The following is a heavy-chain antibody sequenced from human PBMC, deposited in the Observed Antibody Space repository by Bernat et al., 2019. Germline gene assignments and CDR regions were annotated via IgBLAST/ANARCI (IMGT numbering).Heavy chain of an antibody. D-gene: IGHD5-24*01. V-gene: IGHV3-11*05. CDR3: ARGDVEMATIFDY. CDR2: ISSSSSYT. Sequence: QVQLVESGGGVVQPGRSLRLSCAASGFTFSAYYMSWIRQAPGKGLEWVSYISSSSSYTNYADSVKGRFTISRDNAKNSLYLQMNSLRAEDTAVYYCARGDVEMATIFDYWGQGTLVTVSS. CDR1: GFTFSAYY. J-gene: IGHJ4*02.